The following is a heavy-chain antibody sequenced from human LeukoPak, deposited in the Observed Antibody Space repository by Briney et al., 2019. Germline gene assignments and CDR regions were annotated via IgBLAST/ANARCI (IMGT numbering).Heavy chain of an antibody. CDR2: INSDGSST. CDR1: GFTFSSYW. D-gene: IGHD3-10*01. Sequence: GGSLRLSCAASGFTFSSYWMHWVRQAPGKGLVWVSRINSDGSSTDYADSVKGRFTFSRDNAKNTLYLQMNSLRAEDTAVYYCASGSGSGSYFSQGWGQGTTVTVSS. V-gene: IGHV3-74*01. CDR3: ASGSGSGSYFSQG. J-gene: IGHJ6*02.